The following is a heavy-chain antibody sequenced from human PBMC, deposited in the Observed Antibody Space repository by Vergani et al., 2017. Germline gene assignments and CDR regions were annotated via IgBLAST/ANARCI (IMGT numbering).Heavy chain of an antibody. J-gene: IGHJ4*02. Sequence: EVQLVQSGAEVKKPGESVTISCKGSGYSFTSYWIGWVRQMPGKGLEWMGIIYPGDSDTRYSPSFQGQVTVSADKSISTAYLQWSSLKASDTAMYYCAXQAEDNFWCGYPGYWGQGTLVTVSS. V-gene: IGHV5-51*03. CDR2: IYPGDSDT. D-gene: IGHD3-3*01. CDR1: GYSFTSYW. CDR3: AXQAEDNFWCGYPGY.